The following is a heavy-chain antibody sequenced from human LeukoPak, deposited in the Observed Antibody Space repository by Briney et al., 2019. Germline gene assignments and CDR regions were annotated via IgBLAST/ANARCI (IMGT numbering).Heavy chain of an antibody. CDR2: IYSGGST. Sequence: GGSLRLSCAASGFTVSSNYMSWVRQAPGKGLEWVSVIYSGGSTYYADSVKGRFTISRDDSKNTAYLQMNSLKTEDTAVYYCTRGGSPLGIAAAGVNLPVWGKGTTVTVSS. CDR1: GFTVSSNY. V-gene: IGHV3-66*01. D-gene: IGHD6-13*01. CDR3: TRGGSPLGIAAAGVNLPV. J-gene: IGHJ6*04.